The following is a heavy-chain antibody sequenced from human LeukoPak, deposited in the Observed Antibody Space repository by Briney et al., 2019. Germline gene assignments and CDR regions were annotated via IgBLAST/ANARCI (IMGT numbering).Heavy chain of an antibody. CDR1: GYSFTSYW. CDR2: IYPGDSDT. Sequence: GESLKISCKGSGYSFTSYWIVWVRQMPGKGLEWMGIIYPGDSDTRYSPSFQGQVTISADKSISTAYLQWSSLKASDTAMYYCARGYYDFWSGYNWFDPWGQGTLVTVSS. V-gene: IGHV5-51*01. CDR3: ARGYYDFWSGYNWFDP. J-gene: IGHJ5*02. D-gene: IGHD3-3*01.